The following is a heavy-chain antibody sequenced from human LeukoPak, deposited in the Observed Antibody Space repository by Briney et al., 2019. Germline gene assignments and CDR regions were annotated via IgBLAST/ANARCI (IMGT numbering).Heavy chain of an antibody. V-gene: IGHV4-34*01. Sequence: SETLSLTFAVYGGSFSGYYWSWIRQPPGKGLEWIGEINHSGSTNYNPSLKSRVTISVDTSKNQFSLKLSSVTAADTAVYYCARGTPLDILTGYSPYYFDYWGQGTLVTVSS. D-gene: IGHD3-9*01. CDR1: GGSFSGYY. CDR3: ARGTPLDILTGYSPYYFDY. J-gene: IGHJ4*02. CDR2: INHSGST.